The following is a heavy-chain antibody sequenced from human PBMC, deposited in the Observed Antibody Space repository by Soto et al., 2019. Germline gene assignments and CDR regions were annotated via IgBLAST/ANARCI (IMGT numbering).Heavy chain of an antibody. V-gene: IGHV3-33*01. CDR2: IWYDGSNK. CDR1: GFTFSSYG. CDR3: ARDIAAAAPRLDY. Sequence: GGSLRLSCAASGFTFSSYGMHWVRQAPGKGLEWVAVIWYDGSNKYYADSVKGRFTISRDNSKNTLYLQMNSLRAEDTAVYYCARDIAAAAPRLDYWGQGTLVTVSS. D-gene: IGHD6-13*01. J-gene: IGHJ4*02.